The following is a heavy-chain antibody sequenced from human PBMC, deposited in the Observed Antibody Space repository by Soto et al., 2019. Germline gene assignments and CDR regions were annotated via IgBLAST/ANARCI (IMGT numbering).Heavy chain of an antibody. CDR2: INHSGST. Sequence: SETLSLTCAVYGGSFSGYFWSWIRQPPGKGLEWIGEINHSGSTNYNPSLKSRVTISVDTSKNQFSLKLSSVTAADTAVYYCARGGDLIVALDYWGQGTLVTVSS. CDR3: ARGGDLIVALDY. J-gene: IGHJ4*02. D-gene: IGHD2-21*01. CDR1: GGSFSGYF. V-gene: IGHV4-34*01.